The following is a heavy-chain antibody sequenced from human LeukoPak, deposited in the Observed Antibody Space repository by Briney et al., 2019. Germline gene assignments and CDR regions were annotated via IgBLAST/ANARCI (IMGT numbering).Heavy chain of an antibody. V-gene: IGHV1-18*01. CDR2: ISANNGKT. J-gene: IGHJ5*02. D-gene: IGHD6-19*01. CDR3: AKVAGDRLDS. Sequence: ASVRVSCKASGYTFDTYGFRWVRQAPGHGLEWMGWISANNGKTDFAQKFQGRVTLTTDTSTTTAYMELTGLRPDDTAVYYCAKVAGDRLDSWGQGTLVTVSS. CDR1: GYTFDTYG.